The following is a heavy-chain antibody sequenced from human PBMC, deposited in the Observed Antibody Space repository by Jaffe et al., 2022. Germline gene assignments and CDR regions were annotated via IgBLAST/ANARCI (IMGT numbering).Heavy chain of an antibody. CDR1: GGSFSGYY. CDR3: ARGLRYSGYATGY. Sequence: QVQLQQWGAGLLKPSETLSLTCAVYGGSFSGYYWSWIRQPPGKGLEWIGEINHSGSTNYNPSLKSRVTISVDTSKNQFSLKLSSVTAADTAVYYCARGLRYSGYATGYWGQGTLVTVSS. CDR2: INHSGST. V-gene: IGHV4-34*01. D-gene: IGHD5-12*01. J-gene: IGHJ4*02.